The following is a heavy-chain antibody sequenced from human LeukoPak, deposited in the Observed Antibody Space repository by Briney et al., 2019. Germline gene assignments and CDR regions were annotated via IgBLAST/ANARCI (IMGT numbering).Heavy chain of an antibody. D-gene: IGHD1-26*01. V-gene: IGHV3-23*01. Sequence: GGSLRLSCAASGFTFSNYAMSWVRQAPGKGLEWVSAISGSASSIYHADSVKGRFTISRDNSKNTLYLQMNSLRAEDTAVYYCAFSSYYLQGNYYYMDVWGKGTTVTVSS. J-gene: IGHJ6*03. CDR2: ISGSASSI. CDR3: AFSSYYLQGNYYYMDV. CDR1: GFTFSNYA.